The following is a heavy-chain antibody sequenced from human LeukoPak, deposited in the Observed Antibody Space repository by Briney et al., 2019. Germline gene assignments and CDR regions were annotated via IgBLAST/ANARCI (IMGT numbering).Heavy chain of an antibody. CDR3: AKLSYSGSYPAFDY. Sequence: GGSLRLSCAASGFTFSSYAMSWVRQAPGKGLEWVSAISGSGGSTYYADSVKGRFAISRDNSKNTLYLQMNSLRAEDTAVYYCAKLSYSGSYPAFDYGGQGTLVTVSS. CDR2: ISGSGGST. D-gene: IGHD1-26*01. CDR1: GFTFSSYA. J-gene: IGHJ4*02. V-gene: IGHV3-23*01.